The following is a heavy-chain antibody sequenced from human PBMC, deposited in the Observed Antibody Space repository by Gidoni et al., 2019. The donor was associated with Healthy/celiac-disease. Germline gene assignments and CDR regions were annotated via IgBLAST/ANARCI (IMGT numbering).Heavy chain of an antibody. CDR1: GYTFTSYY. V-gene: IGHV1-46*01. Sequence: QVQLVQSGAEVKKPGASVKVSCKASGYTFTSYYMHWVRQAPGQGLEWMGIINPSGGSTSYAQKFQGRVTMTRDTSTSTVYMELSSLRSEDTAVYYCAREPYTAMVMGPNQTENPFDYWGQGTLVTVSS. CDR2: INPSGGST. J-gene: IGHJ4*02. D-gene: IGHD5-18*01. CDR3: AREPYTAMVMGPNQTENPFDY.